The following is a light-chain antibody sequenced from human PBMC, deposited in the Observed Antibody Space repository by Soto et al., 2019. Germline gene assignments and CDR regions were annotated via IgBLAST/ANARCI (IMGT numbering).Light chain of an antibody. Sequence: QSPLPQPASVAGAPGQSITLSCTGTNSGVGGYDRGSWYQQHPGKAPTLMIYEINKRPSWIYNRFSGSKYVTTASLTIYGLQAEDEADYYCCSSVGGPIGVFGGGTKVTVL. CDR3: CSSVGGPIGV. CDR2: EIN. V-gene: IGLV2-23*02. CDR1: NSGVGGYDR. J-gene: IGLJ3*02.